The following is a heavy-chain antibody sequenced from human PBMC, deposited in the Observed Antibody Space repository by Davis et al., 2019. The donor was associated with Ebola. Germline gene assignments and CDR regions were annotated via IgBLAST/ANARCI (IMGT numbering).Heavy chain of an antibody. J-gene: IGHJ6*02. Sequence: GSLRLSCAVYGGSLSGYYWSWIRQPPGKGLEWIGEINHSGSTNYNPSLKSRVTTSVDKSKNQFSLKLSSVTAADTAVYYCARAGYAYYYYGMDIWGQGTTVTVSS. D-gene: IGHD1-1*01. V-gene: IGHV4-34*01. CDR2: INHSGST. CDR3: ARAGYAYYYYGMDI. CDR1: GGSLSGYY.